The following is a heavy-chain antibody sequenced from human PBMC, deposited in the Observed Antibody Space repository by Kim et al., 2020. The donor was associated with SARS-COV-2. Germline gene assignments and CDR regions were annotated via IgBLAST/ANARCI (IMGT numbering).Heavy chain of an antibody. CDR3: TTQEYQLKPESSDANSSSWYTHDY. CDR2: IKSKTDGGTT. CDR1: GFTFSNAW. V-gene: IGHV3-15*01. J-gene: IGHJ4*02. D-gene: IGHD6-13*01. Sequence: GGSLRLSCAASGFTFSNAWMSWVRQAPGKGLEWVGRIKSKTDGGTTDYAAPVKGRFTISRDDSKNTLYLQMNSLKTEDTAVYYCTTQEYQLKPESSDANSSSWYTHDYWGQGTLVTVSS.